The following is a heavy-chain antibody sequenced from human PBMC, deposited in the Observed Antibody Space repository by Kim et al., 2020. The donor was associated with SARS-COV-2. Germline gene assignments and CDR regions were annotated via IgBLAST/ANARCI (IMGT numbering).Heavy chain of an antibody. CDR1: GFTFGDYA. V-gene: IGHV3-49*03. CDR2: IRSKAYGGTT. D-gene: IGHD3-10*01. CDR3: TRDVDGELLSFDY. J-gene: IGHJ4*02. Sequence: GGSLRLSCTASGFTFGDYAMSWFRQAPGKGLEWVGFIRSKAYGGTTEYAASVKGRFTISRDDSKSIAYLQMNSLKTEDTAVYYCTRDVDGELLSFDYWGQGTLVTVSS.